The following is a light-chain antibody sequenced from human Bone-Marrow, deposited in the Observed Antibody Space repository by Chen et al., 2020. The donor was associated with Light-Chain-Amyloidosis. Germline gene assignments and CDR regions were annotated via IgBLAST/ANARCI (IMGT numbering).Light chain of an antibody. J-gene: IGLJ2*01. CDR1: KLGDKY. CDR2: QAT. CDR3: QAWDSGIAVV. V-gene: IGLV3-1*01. Sequence: SYELTQPPSVTVSPGQTASITCTGDKLGDKYACWYQQKPGQSPVLVIYQATKRPSGIPERFSGSNAGSTATLTISGTQAMGEAGYYCQAWDSGIAVVFGRGTKLTVL.